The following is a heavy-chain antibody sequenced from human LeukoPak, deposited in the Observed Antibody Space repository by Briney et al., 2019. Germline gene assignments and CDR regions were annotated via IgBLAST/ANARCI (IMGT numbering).Heavy chain of an antibody. J-gene: IGHJ4*02. CDR3: AKDPASYDSSGIPDY. V-gene: IGHV3-30*04. CDR1: RFSFSIYA. D-gene: IGHD3-22*01. Sequence: GGSLRLSCAASRFSFSIYAMHWVRQAPGKGLEWVAVISYDGSNKYYADSVKGRFTISRDNSKNTLYLQMNSLRAEDTAVYYCAKDPASYDSSGIPDYWGQGTLVTVSS. CDR2: ISYDGSNK.